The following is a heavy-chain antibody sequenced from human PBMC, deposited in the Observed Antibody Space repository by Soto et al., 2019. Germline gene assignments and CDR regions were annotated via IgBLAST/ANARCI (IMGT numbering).Heavy chain of an antibody. CDR1: GGSIISYY. D-gene: IGHD3-22*01. CDR3: ATSRPSGYYDSSGYYYRAFDI. CDR2: IYYSGST. Sequence: SETLSLTCTVSGGSIISYYWIWIRQPPGKGLEWIGYIYYSGSTNYNPSLKSRVTISVDTSKNQFSLKLSSVTAADTAVYYCATSRPSGYYDSSGYYYRAFDIWGQGTMVTVSS. V-gene: IGHV4-59*01. J-gene: IGHJ3*02.